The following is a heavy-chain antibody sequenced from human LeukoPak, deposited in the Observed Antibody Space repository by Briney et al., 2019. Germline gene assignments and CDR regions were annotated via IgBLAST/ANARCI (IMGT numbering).Heavy chain of an antibody. CDR3: TKSYYYDSSGPPRHHDAFDS. Sequence: LSSAGSGFTFYDYAMLWHRPAPGQGREGVSGPSWDSASIGYEDSVRGRITIARDNAKNSMYLKRISLKATATSLYDSTKSYYYDSSGPPRHHDAFDSWGQGTMVTVSS. D-gene: IGHD3-22*01. J-gene: IGHJ3*02. V-gene: IGHV3-9*01. CDR2: PSWDSASI. CDR1: GFTFYDYA.